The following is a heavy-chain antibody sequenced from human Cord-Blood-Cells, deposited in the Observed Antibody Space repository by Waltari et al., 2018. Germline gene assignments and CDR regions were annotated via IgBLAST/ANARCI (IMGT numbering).Heavy chain of an antibody. CDR2: INHSGST. D-gene: IGHD3-9*01. Sequence: QVQLQQWGAGLLTPSETLSLTCAVYGGSFIGYYWSWTGQPPGKGLEWLGEINHSGSTNYNPSLKSRVTISVDTSKNQFSLKLSSVTAADTAVYYCARGKDYDILTGYFDWGQGTLVTVSS. V-gene: IGHV4-34*01. J-gene: IGHJ4*02. CDR3: ARGKDYDILTGYFD. CDR1: GGSFIGYY.